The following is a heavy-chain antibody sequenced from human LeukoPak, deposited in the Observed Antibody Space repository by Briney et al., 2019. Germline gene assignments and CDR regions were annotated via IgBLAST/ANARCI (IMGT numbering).Heavy chain of an antibody. Sequence: SETLSLTCTVSSGSISTSNYYWGWVRQPPGKGLEWIGYIYYSGSTNYNPSLKSRVTISVDTSKNQFSLKLSSVTAADTAVYYCARVRLDCSGGSCYSTPYYYYMDVWGKGTTVTVSS. V-gene: IGHV4-61*05. CDR2: IYYSGST. D-gene: IGHD2-15*01. CDR3: ARVRLDCSGGSCYSTPYYYYMDV. CDR1: SGSISTSNYY. J-gene: IGHJ6*03.